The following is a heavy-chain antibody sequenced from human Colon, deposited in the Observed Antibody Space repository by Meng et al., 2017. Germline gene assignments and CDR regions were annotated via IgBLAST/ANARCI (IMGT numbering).Heavy chain of an antibody. CDR2: IGHSGFT. J-gene: IGHJ5*02. D-gene: IGHD6-19*01. Sequence: QPQLQESGPGLVKPSEPLSLTGSVSGGSISTSGYYWGWIRQPPGKGLEWIGSIGHSGFTYYTPSLKSRVTVSIDTSRNQFSLWLTSVTAADTAVYYCVRSSGWVRTGFDPWGQGTLVTVSS. CDR1: GGSISTSGYY. CDR3: VRSSGWVRTGFDP. V-gene: IGHV4-39*01.